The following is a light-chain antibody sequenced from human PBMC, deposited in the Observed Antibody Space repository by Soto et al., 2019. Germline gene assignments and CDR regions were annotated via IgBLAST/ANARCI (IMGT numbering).Light chain of an antibody. CDR2: VERSGGY. CDR1: SGHSTYI. J-gene: IGLJ2*01. V-gene: IGLV4-60*03. CDR3: ETWDSNTHKV. Sequence: QAVVTQSSSASASLGSSVKLTCTLSSGHSTYIIAWHQQQPGKAPRYLMKVERSGGYNKGSGVPDRFSGSSSGADRYLTISKLQSEDEADYYCETWDSNTHKVFGGGTKLTVL.